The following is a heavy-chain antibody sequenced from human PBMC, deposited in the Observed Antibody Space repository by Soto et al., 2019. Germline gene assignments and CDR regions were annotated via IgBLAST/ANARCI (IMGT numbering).Heavy chain of an antibody. J-gene: IGHJ4*02. CDR2: IKNSGSEI. Sequence: PGGSLRLSCAASGFTFSSYSMNWVRQAPGKGLEWVSNIKNSGSEIYYVDSVKGRFTISRDNAKNSLYLQMNSLRAEDTAVYYCARDFHYDFRSGYYGSFLDYWGQGTLVTVSS. CDR1: GFTFSSYS. D-gene: IGHD3-3*01. CDR3: ARDFHYDFRSGYYGSFLDY. V-gene: IGHV3-21*01.